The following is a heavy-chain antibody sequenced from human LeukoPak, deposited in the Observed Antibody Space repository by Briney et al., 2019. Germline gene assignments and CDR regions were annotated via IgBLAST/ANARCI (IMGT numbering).Heavy chain of an antibody. V-gene: IGHV3-7*01. CDR2: IKQDGSET. CDR3: ARDPRHSYDSSGYYNSPFDY. CDR1: GFTFSSYW. J-gene: IGHJ4*02. Sequence: PGGSLRLSCAASGFTFSSYWMSWVRQAPGKRLEWVANIKQDGSETYYVDSVKGRFTISRDNAKNSLYLQMNSLRAEDTAVYYCARDPRHSYDSSGYYNSPFDYWGQGTLVTVSS. D-gene: IGHD3-22*01.